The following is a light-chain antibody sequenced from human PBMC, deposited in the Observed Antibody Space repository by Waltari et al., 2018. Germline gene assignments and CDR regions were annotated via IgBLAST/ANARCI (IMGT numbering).Light chain of an antibody. CDR3: QQYYSIPYT. CDR1: QSVLYSSNNKNY. J-gene: IGKJ2*01. CDR2: WAS. Sequence: DIVMTQSPDSLAVSLGERATINCKSSQSVLYSSNNKNYLAWYQQKPGQAPKLSIYWASTRDSGLPDRFSGSGSGTDFTLTISSLQAEDVAVYYCQQYYSIPYTFGQGTKLEIK. V-gene: IGKV4-1*01.